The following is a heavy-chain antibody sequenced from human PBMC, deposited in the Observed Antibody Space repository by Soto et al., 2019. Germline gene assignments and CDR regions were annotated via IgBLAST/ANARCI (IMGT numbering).Heavy chain of an antibody. D-gene: IGHD3-22*01. CDR2: ITYRGST. Sequence: KQSQTLSLTCAVSGGSISSGNYYWSWIRQRPGKGLEWIGYITYRGSTYYNPSLKSRLTISIDTSKNQFSLKLNSVTAADTAVYYCARDNGGESGGYYSFDFWGQGTLVTVSS. CDR1: GGSISSGNYY. J-gene: IGHJ4*02. V-gene: IGHV4-31*11. CDR3: ARDNGGESGGYYSFDF.